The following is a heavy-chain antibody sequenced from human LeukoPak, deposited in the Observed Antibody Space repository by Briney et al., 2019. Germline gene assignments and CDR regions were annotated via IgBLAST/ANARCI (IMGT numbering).Heavy chain of an antibody. V-gene: IGHV3-48*04. CDR2: ITRSSTTI. CDR3: ARDRDSSWLDY. D-gene: IGHD6-13*01. Sequence: GGSLRLSCAASGFTFSLYSMNWVRKAPGKGLEWVSHITRSSTTIYYADSVKGRFTISRDNAKNSLYLQMNSLRAEDTAVYYCARDRDSSWLDYWGQGTLVTVSS. CDR1: GFTFSLYS. J-gene: IGHJ4*02.